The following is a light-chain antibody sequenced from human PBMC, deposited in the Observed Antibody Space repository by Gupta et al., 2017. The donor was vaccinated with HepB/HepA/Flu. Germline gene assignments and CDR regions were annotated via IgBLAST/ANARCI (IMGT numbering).Light chain of an antibody. Sequence: ETVFTQSPGTLSLSPGEKATLSCRASQSFSSYLAWYQQKPGQAPRLLIYDTSSRATGIPDRFSGSGSGTEFTLTISRLEPEDFAVYYCHQEDNSPLTFGQGTKVEIK. J-gene: IGKJ1*01. CDR3: HQEDNSPLT. CDR2: DTS. CDR1: QSFSSY. V-gene: IGKV3-20*01.